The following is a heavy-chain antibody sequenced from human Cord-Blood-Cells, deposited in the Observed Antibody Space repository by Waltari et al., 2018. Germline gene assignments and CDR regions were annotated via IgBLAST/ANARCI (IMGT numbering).Heavy chain of an antibody. J-gene: IGHJ4*02. D-gene: IGHD6-6*01. CDR2: INHSGST. CDR3: ASDSQNDSSSLSPFDY. Sequence: QVQLQQWGAGLLKTSETLSLTCAVYGGSFSGYYWSCIRQPPGKGVEWIGEINHSGSTNYNPSLKSRVTISGDTYNNQFSLKLISVTAADTAVYYCASDSQNDSSSLSPFDYWGQGTLVTVSS. CDR1: GGSFSGYY. V-gene: IGHV4-34*01.